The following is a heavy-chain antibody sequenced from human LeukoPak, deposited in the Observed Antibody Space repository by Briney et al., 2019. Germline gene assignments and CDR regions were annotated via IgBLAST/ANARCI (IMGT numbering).Heavy chain of an antibody. CDR3: ARVLLGGSSRGPPPTLITRPPDY. CDR2: IKQDGSEK. CDR1: GFTFSSYW. Sequence: GGSLRLSCAASGFTFSSYWMSWVRQAPGKGLEWVANIKQDGSEKYYVDSVKGRFTISRDNAKNSLYLQMNSLRAEDTAVYYCARVLLGGSSRGPPPTLITRPPDYWGQGTLVTVSS. J-gene: IGHJ4*02. V-gene: IGHV3-7*01. D-gene: IGHD3-16*01.